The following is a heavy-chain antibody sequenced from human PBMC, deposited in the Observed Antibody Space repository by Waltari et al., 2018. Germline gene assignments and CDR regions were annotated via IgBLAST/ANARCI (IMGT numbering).Heavy chain of an antibody. Sequence: QVQLQESGPGLVKPSATLSLPCAVSGYSISSGYSWRCIRQPPGKGLEWIGSIYHSGSTYYNPSLKSRVTISVDTSKNQFSLKLSSVTAADTAVYYCARQGGRWFDPWGQGTLVTVSS. V-gene: IGHV4-38-2*01. CDR3: ARQGGRWFDP. CDR2: IYHSGST. J-gene: IGHJ5*02. CDR1: GYSISSGYS.